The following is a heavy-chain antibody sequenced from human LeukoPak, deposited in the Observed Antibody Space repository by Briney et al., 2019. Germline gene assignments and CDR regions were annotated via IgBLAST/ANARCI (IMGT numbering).Heavy chain of an antibody. J-gene: IGHJ6*02. CDR1: GYTFTSYG. CDR3: ARDIVVVPATYYYYGMDV. Sequence: ASVKVSCKASGYTFTSYGISWVRQAPGQGLEWMGWISAYNGNTNYAQKLQGRVTMTTDTSTSTAYMELRSLRSDDTAVYYCARDIVVVPATYYYYGMDVWGQGPRSPSP. CDR2: ISAYNGNT. V-gene: IGHV1-18*01. D-gene: IGHD2-2*01.